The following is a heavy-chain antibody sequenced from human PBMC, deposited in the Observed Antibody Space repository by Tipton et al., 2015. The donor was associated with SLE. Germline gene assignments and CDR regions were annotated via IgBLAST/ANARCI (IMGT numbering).Heavy chain of an antibody. J-gene: IGHJ4*02. D-gene: IGHD3-3*01. CDR1: GFTFSNYA. V-gene: IGHV3-21*03. CDR2: ISSSSSYI. CDR3: ARGGRNTIFDY. Sequence: SLRLSCAASGFTFSNYAMNWVRQAPGKGLEWVSSISSSSSYIYYADSVKGRFTISRDNAKNSLYLQMNSLRAEDTAVYYCARGGRNTIFDYWGQGTLVTVSS.